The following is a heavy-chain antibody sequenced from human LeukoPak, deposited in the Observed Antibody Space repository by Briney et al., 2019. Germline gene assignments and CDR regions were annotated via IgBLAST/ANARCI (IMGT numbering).Heavy chain of an antibody. Sequence: ASVKVSCKASGYTFTGYYMHWVRQAPGQGLEWMGWINPNSGGTNYAQKFQGRVTMTRGTSISTAYMELSRLRSDDTAVYYCARDHYYGSGSYYNNWGQGTLVTVSS. V-gene: IGHV1-2*02. CDR1: GYTFTGYY. D-gene: IGHD3-10*01. CDR3: ARDHYYGSGSYYNN. CDR2: INPNSGGT. J-gene: IGHJ4*02.